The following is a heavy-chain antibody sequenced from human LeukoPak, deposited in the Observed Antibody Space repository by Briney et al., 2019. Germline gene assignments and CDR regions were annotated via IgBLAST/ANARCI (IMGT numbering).Heavy chain of an antibody. V-gene: IGHV3-43D*03. Sequence: GGSLRLSCAASGFTFDDYAMHWVRQAPGKGLEWVSLISWDGGTTYYVDSVKGRFTISRDNSKDSLYLQMNSLRAEDTALYYCAKDTLRSSSWDFDYWGQGTLVTVSS. J-gene: IGHJ4*02. D-gene: IGHD6-13*01. CDR1: GFTFDDYA. CDR3: AKDTLRSSSWDFDY. CDR2: ISWDGGTT.